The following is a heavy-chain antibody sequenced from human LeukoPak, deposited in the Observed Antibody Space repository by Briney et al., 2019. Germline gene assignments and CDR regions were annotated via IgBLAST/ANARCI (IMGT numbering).Heavy chain of an antibody. D-gene: IGHD2-2*01. CDR2: ISSSSSFI. CDR1: GFTFSRYS. V-gene: IGHV3-21*01. J-gene: IGHJ4*02. Sequence: MSGGSLRLSCVASGFTFSRYSMNWVRQAPGKGLEWVSSISSSSSFIYYADSVKGRFTISRDNAKNSLYLQMNSLRAEDTAVYYCARDPPLGSCSTISCPHLDYWGQGTLVTVSS. CDR3: ARDPPLGSCSTISCPHLDY.